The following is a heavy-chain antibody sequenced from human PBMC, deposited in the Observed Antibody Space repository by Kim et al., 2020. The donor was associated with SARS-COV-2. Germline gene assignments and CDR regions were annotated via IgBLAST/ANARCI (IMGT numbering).Heavy chain of an antibody. CDR2: ISSSSSYI. J-gene: IGHJ3*02. D-gene: IGHD3-22*01. CDR1: GFTFSNYG. Sequence: GGSLRLSCAASGFTFSNYGMNWVRQAPGKGLEWVSSISSSSSYIYYADSVKGRFTISRDNAKNSLYLQMNSLRDEDTAVYYCVREEPQDTYITVIVVVIPDFDIWGQGTMVTVSS. V-gene: IGHV3-21*01. CDR3: VREEPQDTYITVIVVVIPDFDI.